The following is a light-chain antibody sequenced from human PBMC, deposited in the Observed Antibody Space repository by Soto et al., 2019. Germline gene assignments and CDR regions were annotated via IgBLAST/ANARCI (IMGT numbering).Light chain of an antibody. CDR3: QQYNSYLYT. Sequence: DIQMTESPSTMSASVGYRVTITCRASQSISSWLAWYQQKPGKAPKILIYDASSLESGVPSRFSGSGSGTEFTLTISSLKTDDFATYYCQQYNSYLYTFGQGTRLEIK. CDR1: QSISSW. CDR2: DAS. J-gene: IGKJ5*01. V-gene: IGKV1-5*01.